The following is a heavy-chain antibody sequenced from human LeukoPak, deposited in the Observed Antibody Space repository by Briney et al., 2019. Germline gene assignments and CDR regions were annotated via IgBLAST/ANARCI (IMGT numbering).Heavy chain of an antibody. D-gene: IGHD5-18*01. CDR2: IYHSGST. Sequence: PSQTLSLTCAVSGGSISSGGYCWSWIRQPPGKGLEWMGYIYHSGSTYYNPSLKSRVTISVDTSKNQFSLKLSSVTAADTAVYYCARGRPGGYSYGYGSYYYGMDVWGQGTTVTVSS. J-gene: IGHJ6*02. CDR1: GGSISSGGYC. V-gene: IGHV4-30-2*01. CDR3: ARGRPGGYSYGYGSYYYGMDV.